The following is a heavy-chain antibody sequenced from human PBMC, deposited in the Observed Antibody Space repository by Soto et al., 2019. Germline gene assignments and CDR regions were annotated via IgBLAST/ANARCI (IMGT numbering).Heavy chain of an antibody. CDR1: GGTFSSYT. CDR3: ARNFWSGPDYYYYYYTDV. CDR2: IIPILGIA. J-gene: IGHJ6*03. D-gene: IGHD3-3*01. Sequence: SVKVSCKASGGTFSSYTISWVRQAPGQGLEWMGRIIPILGIANYAQKFQGRVTITADKSTSTAYMELSSLRSEDTAVYYCARNFWSGPDYYYYYYTDVWGKGTTVTVSS. V-gene: IGHV1-69*02.